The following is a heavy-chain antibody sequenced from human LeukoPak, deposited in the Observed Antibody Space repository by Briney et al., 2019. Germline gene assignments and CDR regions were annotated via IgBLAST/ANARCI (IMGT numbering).Heavy chain of an antibody. Sequence: ASVKVSCKASGYTFTSYGISWVRQAPGQGLEWMGWISAYNGSTNYAQNLQGRVTMTTDTSTSTAYMELRSLRSDDTAVYYCARGRDFGVDYYYMDVWGKGTTVTVSS. V-gene: IGHV1-18*01. D-gene: IGHD3-3*01. J-gene: IGHJ6*03. CDR1: GYTFTSYG. CDR2: ISAYNGST. CDR3: ARGRDFGVDYYYMDV.